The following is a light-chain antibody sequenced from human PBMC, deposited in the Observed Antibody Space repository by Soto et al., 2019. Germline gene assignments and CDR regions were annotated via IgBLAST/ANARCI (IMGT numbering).Light chain of an antibody. CDR3: AAWDTSLHALI. CDR2: DNN. Sequence: QSVLPQPPAVSAAPGQMVTISCSGTSSNIGSTYVSWYQHLPGTAPKLLIYDNNKRPSGIPARFSGSKSGTSATLGITGLQTGDEADYYCAAWDTSLHALILGVVTKLTVL. V-gene: IGLV1-51*01. CDR1: SSNIGSTY. J-gene: IGLJ2*01.